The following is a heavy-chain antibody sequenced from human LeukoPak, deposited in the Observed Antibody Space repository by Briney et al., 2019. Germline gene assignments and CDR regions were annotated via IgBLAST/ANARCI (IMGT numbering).Heavy chain of an antibody. J-gene: IGHJ5*02. Sequence: GGSLRLSCAASGFIFSNYGMHWVRQAPGKGLEWVAVISHDGGNKYYADSVKGRFTISRDNSKSTLYLQMNSPRAEDTAVYYCSGYNWFDPWGQGTLVTVSS. D-gene: IGHD6-25*01. V-gene: IGHV3-30*03. CDR3: SGYNWFDP. CDR1: GFIFSNYG. CDR2: ISHDGGNK.